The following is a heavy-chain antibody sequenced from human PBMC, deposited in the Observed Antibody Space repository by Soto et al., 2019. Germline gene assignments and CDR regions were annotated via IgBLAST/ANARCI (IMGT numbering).Heavy chain of an antibody. D-gene: IGHD6-19*01. CDR3: AKGPHSSGWHYFDY. CDR2: VSGSGGNT. Sequence: GGSLRLSCAASGFTFSSYAMSWVRQAPGKGLEWVSTVSGSGGNTYYADSVKGRFTISRDNSENTLYLQMISLRAEGMAIYYCAKGPHSSGWHYFDYWGQGTLVTVSS. CDR1: GFTFSSYA. J-gene: IGHJ4*02. V-gene: IGHV3-23*01.